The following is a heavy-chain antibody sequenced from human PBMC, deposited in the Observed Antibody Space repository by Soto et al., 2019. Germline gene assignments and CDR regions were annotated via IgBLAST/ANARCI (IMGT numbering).Heavy chain of an antibody. Sequence: LXLACAVSRYPISSSYYWGWIRQPPGKGLEWIGTIHHSGATYYNPSLKSRVTISVDASKNQFSLKTFVTAADTAVYYCASYSGSLYPPYYFDYWGQGTLVTVSS. V-gene: IGHV4-38-2*01. CDR3: ASYSGSLYPPYYFDY. J-gene: IGHJ4*02. CDR2: IHHSGAT. CDR1: RYPISSSYY. D-gene: IGHD1-26*01.